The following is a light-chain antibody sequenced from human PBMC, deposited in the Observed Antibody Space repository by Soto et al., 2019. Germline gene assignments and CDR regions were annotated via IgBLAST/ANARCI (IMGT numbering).Light chain of an antibody. CDR2: DNN. J-gene: IGLJ2*01. CDR1: SSNIGNNY. Sequence: QSVLTQPPSVSAAPGQTVTISCSGSSSNIGNNYVSWYQQLPGTAPKLLIYDNNKRPSGIPDRFSGSKSGTSATLGITGLQAGDEADYYCGTWDSSLSARVFGGGTKGTVL. CDR3: GTWDSSLSARV. V-gene: IGLV1-51*01.